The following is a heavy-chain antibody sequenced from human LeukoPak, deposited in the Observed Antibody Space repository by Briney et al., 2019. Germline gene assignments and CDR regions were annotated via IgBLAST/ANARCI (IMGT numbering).Heavy chain of an antibody. CDR3: ARQNRYCTNGVCPLDY. D-gene: IGHD2-8*01. J-gene: IGHJ4*02. Sequence: SETLSLTCTVSGGSISSSSYYWGWIRQPPGKGLEWIGGIYYSGSTYYNPSLKSRVTISVDTSKNQFSLRLSSVTAADTAVYYCARQNRYCTNGVCPLDYWGQGTLVTVSS. CDR2: IYYSGST. CDR1: GGSISSSSYY. V-gene: IGHV4-39*01.